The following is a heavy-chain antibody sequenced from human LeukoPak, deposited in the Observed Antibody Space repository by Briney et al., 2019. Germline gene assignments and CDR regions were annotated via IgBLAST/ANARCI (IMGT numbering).Heavy chain of an antibody. D-gene: IGHD3-9*01. CDR1: GGSISSSSDY. Sequence: SETLSLTCTVSGGSISSSSDYWGWIRQPPGKGLEWIGSIYYSGSTYYNPSLKSRVTISVDTSKNQFSLKLSSVTAADTAVYYCARRPRSGILTARNYFDYWGQGTLVTVSS. CDR3: ARRPRSGILTARNYFDY. CDR2: IYYSGST. J-gene: IGHJ4*02. V-gene: IGHV4-39*01.